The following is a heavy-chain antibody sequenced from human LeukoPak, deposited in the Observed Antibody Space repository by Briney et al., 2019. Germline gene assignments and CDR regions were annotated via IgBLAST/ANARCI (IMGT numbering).Heavy chain of an antibody. Sequence: PSQTLSLTCTVSGGSISSGSYYWSWIRQPAGKGLEWIRRIYTSGSTNYNPSLKSRVTISVDTSKNQFSLKLSSVTAADTAVYYCARWQKYQLPYVYFDLWGRGTLVTVSS. D-gene: IGHD2-2*01. CDR2: IYTSGST. CDR1: GGSISSGSYY. J-gene: IGHJ2*01. CDR3: ARWQKYQLPYVYFDL. V-gene: IGHV4-61*02.